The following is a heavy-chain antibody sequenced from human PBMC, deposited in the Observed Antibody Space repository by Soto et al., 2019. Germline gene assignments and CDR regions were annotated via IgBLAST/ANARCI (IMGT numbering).Heavy chain of an antibody. Sequence: GGSLRLSCAASGFTFSSYGLHWVRQAPGKGLEWVAVISYDGSNKYYADSVKGRFTISRDNSKNTLYLQMNSLRAEDTAVFYCAKDRYCSGGSCYGDFDHWRQGTLVTVSS. CDR1: GFTFSSYG. V-gene: IGHV3-30*18. CDR3: AKDRYCSGGSCYGDFDH. J-gene: IGHJ4*02. CDR2: ISYDGSNK. D-gene: IGHD2-15*01.